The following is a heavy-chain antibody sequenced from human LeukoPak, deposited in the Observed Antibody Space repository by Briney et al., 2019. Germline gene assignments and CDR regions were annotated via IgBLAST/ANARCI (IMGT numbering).Heavy chain of an antibody. Sequence: SVKVSCTASGGTFSSYAISWVRQAPGQGLEWMGGIITIFGTANYAQKFQGRVTITADESTSTAYRELSSLRSEDTAVYYCASARVGASVYFDYWGQGTLVTVSS. CDR2: IITIFGTA. V-gene: IGHV1-69*01. CDR1: GGTFSSYA. D-gene: IGHD1-26*01. J-gene: IGHJ4*02. CDR3: ASARVGASVYFDY.